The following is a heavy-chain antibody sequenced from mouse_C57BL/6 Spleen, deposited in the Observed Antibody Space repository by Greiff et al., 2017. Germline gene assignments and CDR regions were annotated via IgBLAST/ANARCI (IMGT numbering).Heavy chain of an antibody. CDR3: AREGSYSSYGAWFAY. Sequence: QVQLQQPGAELVKPGASVKMSFKASGYTFPSYWITWVKQRPGQGLEWIGDIYPGSGSTNYNEKFKSKATLTVDPSSSTAYMQLSSLTSEYSAVDYCAREGSYSSYGAWFAYWGQGTLVTVSA. J-gene: IGHJ3*01. CDR1: GYTFPSYW. CDR2: IYPGSGST. V-gene: IGHV1-55*01. D-gene: IGHD2-5*01.